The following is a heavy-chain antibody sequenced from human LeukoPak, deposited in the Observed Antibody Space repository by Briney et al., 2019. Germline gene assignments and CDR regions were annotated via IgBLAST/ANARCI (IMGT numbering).Heavy chain of an antibody. V-gene: IGHV1-2*02. CDR2: INPNSGGT. J-gene: IGHJ4*02. D-gene: IGHD3-22*01. Sequence: VASVKVSCKASGYTFTGYYMHWVRQAPGQGLEWMGWINPNSGGTNYAQKFQGRVTMTSDTSIRTAYMELSRLRFDDTAVYYCASSDSSGYLIWGQGTLVTVSS. CDR3: ASSDSSGYLI. CDR1: GYTFTGYY.